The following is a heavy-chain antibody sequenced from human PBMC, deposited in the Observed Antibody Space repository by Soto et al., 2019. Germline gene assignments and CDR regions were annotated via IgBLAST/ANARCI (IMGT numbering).Heavy chain of an antibody. Sequence: EVQLVESGGGLVKPGGSLRLSCAASGFTFSSYSMNWVRQAPGKGLEWVSSISSSSSYIYYADSVKGRFTISRDNAKNSLYLQMNSLRAEDTAVYYCARDDYDCWSGYYNYYYYYYMDVWGKGTTVTVSS. D-gene: IGHD3-3*01. CDR2: ISSSSSYI. V-gene: IGHV3-21*01. CDR3: ARDDYDCWSGYYNYYYYYYMDV. J-gene: IGHJ6*03. CDR1: GFTFSSYS.